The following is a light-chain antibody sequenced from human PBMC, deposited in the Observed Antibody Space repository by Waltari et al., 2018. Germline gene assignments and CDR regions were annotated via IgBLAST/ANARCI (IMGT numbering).Light chain of an antibody. CDR2: GAS. CDR1: QSLLYHFNDKDY. CDR3: QQYYSRRT. J-gene: IGKJ1*01. V-gene: IGKV4-1*01. Sequence: DLVITQSPDSLAVSLGERVTINCKSSQSLLYHFNDKDYETWYQQKPAQPTQLLFYGASTRHAGVPDRCSGRGSATYFTLTISVQQAEDVAVYCCQQYYSRRTFGQGTRVEIK.